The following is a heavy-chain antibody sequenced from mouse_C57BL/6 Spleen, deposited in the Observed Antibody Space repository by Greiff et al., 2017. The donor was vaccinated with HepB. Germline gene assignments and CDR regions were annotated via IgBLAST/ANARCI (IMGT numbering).Heavy chain of an antibody. D-gene: IGHD2-5*01. CDR3: ARDYYSNSHWYFDV. CDR2: IWTGGGT. CDR1: GFSLTSYA. Sequence: QVQLQQSGPGLVAPSQSLSITCTVSGFSLTSYAISWVRQPPGKGLEWLGVIWTGGGTNYNSALKSRLSISKDNSKSQVFLKMNSLQTDDTARYYCARDYYSNSHWYFDVWGTGTTVTVSS. J-gene: IGHJ1*03. V-gene: IGHV2-9-1*01.